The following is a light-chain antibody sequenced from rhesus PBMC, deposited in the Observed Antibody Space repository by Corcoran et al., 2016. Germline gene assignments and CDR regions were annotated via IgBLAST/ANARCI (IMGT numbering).Light chain of an antibody. CDR2: KAS. V-gene: IGKV1-22*01. CDR1: QGISSW. J-gene: IGKJ2*01. CDR3: QQYSSRAYS. Sequence: DIQMTQSPSSLSASVGDTVTITCRASQGISSWLAWYQQKPGKAPKLLIYKASSLQSGVPSRFSGSGSGTDFTLTINSLQSEDFTTYYCQQYSSRAYSFGQGTKVEIK.